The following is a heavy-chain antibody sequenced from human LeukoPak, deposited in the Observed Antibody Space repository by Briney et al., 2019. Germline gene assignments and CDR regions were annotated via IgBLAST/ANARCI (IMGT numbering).Heavy chain of an antibody. Sequence: SVKVSCKASGGTFSSYAISWVRQAPGQGLEWMGRIIPIFGTANYAQKFQGRVTITTDESTSTAYMELSSLRSEDTAVYYCSSLHSGSYADAFDIWGQGTMVTVSS. J-gene: IGHJ3*02. CDR1: GGTFSSYA. CDR2: IIPIFGTA. V-gene: IGHV1-69*05. D-gene: IGHD1-26*01. CDR3: SSLHSGSYADAFDI.